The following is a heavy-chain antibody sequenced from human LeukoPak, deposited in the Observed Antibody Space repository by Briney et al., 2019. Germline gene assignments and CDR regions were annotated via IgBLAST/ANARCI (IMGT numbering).Heavy chain of an antibody. CDR1: GYTFTSYD. V-gene: IGHV1-8*01. D-gene: IGHD4-23*01. Sequence: GASVKVSCKASGYTFTSYDINWVRQAAGQGLEWMGWMNPNSGNTGSAQMFQGRVTMTRNTSISTAYMDLSGLTSEDTAVYYCARTRTTVVIDYWSQGTLATVPS. CDR3: ARTRTTVVIDY. J-gene: IGHJ4*02. CDR2: MNPNSGNT.